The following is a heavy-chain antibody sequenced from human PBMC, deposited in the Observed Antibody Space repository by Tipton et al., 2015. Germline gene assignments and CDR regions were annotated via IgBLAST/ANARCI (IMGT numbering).Heavy chain of an antibody. J-gene: IGHJ4*02. CDR3: ATPGSCSGGTCFTLYY. CDR2: ITGNSGTT. Sequence: SLRLSCAASGFTFRNYAMNWVRQAPGKGLEWVSTITGNSGTTYYAGSVKGRFTVSRDNPKNALYLQMNSLRAEDTALYYCATPGSCSGGTCFTLYYWGQGTLVTVSS. V-gene: IGHV3-23*01. CDR1: GFTFRNYA. D-gene: IGHD2-15*01.